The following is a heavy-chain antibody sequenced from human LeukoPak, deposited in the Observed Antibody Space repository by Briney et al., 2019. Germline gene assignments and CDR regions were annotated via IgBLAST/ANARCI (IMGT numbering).Heavy chain of an antibody. D-gene: IGHD3-22*01. CDR3: AGHDSRGYYVAY. V-gene: IGHV4-39*01. CDR1: GDSITSSSFF. J-gene: IGHJ4*02. CDR2: ISYSGGT. Sequence: SETLSLTRTVSGDSITSSSFFWDWIRQPPGRGLEWIGNISYSGGTNYNPSLQSRVTISVDTSKNQFSLKLSSVTAADTAVYFCAGHDSRGYYVAYWGQGALVTVSS.